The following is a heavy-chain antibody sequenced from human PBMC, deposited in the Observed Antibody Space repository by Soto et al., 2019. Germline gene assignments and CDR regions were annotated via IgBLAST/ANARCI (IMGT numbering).Heavy chain of an antibody. V-gene: IGHV3-48*02. CDR2: NSGDDI. CDR3: VRDHNWAFDY. D-gene: IGHD1-20*01. Sequence: LRLSCAAFGFTFSRYSMNWVRQAPGKELEWVSYNSGDDITYADSVKGRFTISRDDATNSLFLQMNSLRDEDTAVYYCVRDHNWAFDYWGQGTLVTVSS. J-gene: IGHJ4*02. CDR1: GFTFSRYS.